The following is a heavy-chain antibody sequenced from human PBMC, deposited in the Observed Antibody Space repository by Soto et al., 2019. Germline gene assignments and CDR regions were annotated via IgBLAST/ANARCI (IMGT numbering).Heavy chain of an antibody. Sequence: GGSLSLSCAASGFTFSSYAMHWVRQAPGKGLEWVAVISYDGSNKYYADSVKGRFTISRDNSKNTLYLQMNSLRAEDTAVYYCARDQSGFWSGYHTTHFDYWGQGTLVTVSS. CDR2: ISYDGSNK. V-gene: IGHV3-30-3*01. D-gene: IGHD3-3*01. CDR1: GFTFSSYA. CDR3: ARDQSGFWSGYHTTHFDY. J-gene: IGHJ4*02.